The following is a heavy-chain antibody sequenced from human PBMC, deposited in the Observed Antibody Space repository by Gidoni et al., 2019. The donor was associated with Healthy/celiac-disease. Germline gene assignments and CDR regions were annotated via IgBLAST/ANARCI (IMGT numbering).Heavy chain of an antibody. D-gene: IGHD6-19*01. V-gene: IGHV3-48*01. J-gene: IGHJ4*02. CDR1: GFTFSSYS. CDR3: ARASVPPGYSGGWINPPQNFDY. CDR2: ISSSSSTI. Sequence: EVQLVESGGGLVQPGGSLRLSCAASGFTFSSYSMNWFRQAPGKGLEWVSYISSSSSTIYYADSGKGRFTISRDNAKNSLYLQMNSLRAEDTAVYYCARASVPPGYSGGWINPPQNFDYWGQGTLVTVSS.